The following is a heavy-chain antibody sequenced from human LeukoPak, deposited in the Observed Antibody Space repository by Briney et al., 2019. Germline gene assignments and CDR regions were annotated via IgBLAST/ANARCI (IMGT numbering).Heavy chain of an antibody. CDR3: AKDRASSWWYFDL. CDR2: MSSSDDGR. Sequence: GGSLRLSCATSGFSFSSYAMSWVRQAPGKGLEWVSAMSSSDDGRYYAASVRGRFTISRDTSRSTLYLQMNSLRAEDAAVYYCAKDRASSWWYFDLWGRGTLVTVSS. CDR1: GFSFSSYA. D-gene: IGHD1-26*01. J-gene: IGHJ2*01. V-gene: IGHV3-23*01.